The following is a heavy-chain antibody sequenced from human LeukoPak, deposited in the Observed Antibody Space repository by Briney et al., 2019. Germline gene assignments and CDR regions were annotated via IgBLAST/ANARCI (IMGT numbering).Heavy chain of an antibody. J-gene: IGHJ4*02. CDR1: GTFSSYA. CDR2: IIPIFGTA. Sequence: SVKVSCKASGTFSSYAISWVRQAPGQGLEWMGGIIPIFGTANYAQKFQGRVTITTDESTSTAYMELSSLRSEDTAVYYCATGSITGTTGGIDYWGQGTLVTVSS. CDR3: ATGSITGTTGGIDY. D-gene: IGHD1-7*01. V-gene: IGHV1-69*05.